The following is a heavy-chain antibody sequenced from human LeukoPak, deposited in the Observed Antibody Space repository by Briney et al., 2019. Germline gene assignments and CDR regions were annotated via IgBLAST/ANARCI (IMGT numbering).Heavy chain of an antibody. D-gene: IGHD6-6*01. CDR2: AYYRGGT. CDR1: GGSITTYH. CDR3: ARSYGSYVLDY. V-gene: IGHV4-59*01. J-gene: IGHJ4*02. Sequence: SETLSLTCTVSGGSITTYHWNWLRQPPGKGLDWIGYAYYRGGTKYNPSLKSRVSLSVDTSKNQVSLKLSSVTAADTAVYFCARSYGSYVLDYWGQGSLVIVSS.